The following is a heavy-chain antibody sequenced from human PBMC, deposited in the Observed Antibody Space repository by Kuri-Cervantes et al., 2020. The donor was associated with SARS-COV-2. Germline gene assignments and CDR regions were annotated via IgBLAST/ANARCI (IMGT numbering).Heavy chain of an antibody. D-gene: IGHD3-3*01. CDR1: GFTFSSYA. CDR3: ARDQEGRFLEWTYYYYGMDV. J-gene: IGHJ6*02. Sequence: GESLKISCAASGFTFSSYAMHWVRQAPGKGLEWVAVISYDGSNKYYADSVKGRFTISRDNSKNTLYLQMNSLRAEDTAVYYCARDQEGRFLEWTYYYYGMDVWGQGTTVTVSS. CDR2: ISYDGSNK. V-gene: IGHV3-30*07.